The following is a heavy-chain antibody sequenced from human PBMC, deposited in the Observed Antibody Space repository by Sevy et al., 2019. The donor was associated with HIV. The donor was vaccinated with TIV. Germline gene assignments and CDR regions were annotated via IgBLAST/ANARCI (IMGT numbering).Heavy chain of an antibody. CDR3: AREGCTKPHDY. CDR2: LSFVCGEI. D-gene: IGHD2-8*01. CDR1: GFTFSKYS. Sequence: GGSLRLSCAASGFTFSKYSMSWVRQPPGKGLEWVSTLSFVCGEINYEDSVKGRFTISRDNSKSSVYLQRNNLRPEDTAVYYCAREGCTKPHDYWGQGTLVTVSS. J-gene: IGHJ4*02. V-gene: IGHV3-23*01.